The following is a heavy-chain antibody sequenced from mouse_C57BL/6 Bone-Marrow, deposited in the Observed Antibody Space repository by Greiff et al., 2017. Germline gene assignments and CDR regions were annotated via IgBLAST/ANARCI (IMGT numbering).Heavy chain of an antibody. Sequence: DVKLVESGGGLVQPGGSLKLSCAASGFTFSDYGMAWVRQAPRKGPEWVAFISNLAYSIYYADTVTGRFTISRENAKNTLYLEMSSLRSEDTAMYYCARRGGFYYYAMDYWGKGTSVTVSS. V-gene: IGHV5-15*04. CDR3: ARRGGFYYYAMDY. CDR2: ISNLAYSI. J-gene: IGHJ4*01. D-gene: IGHD3-1*01. CDR1: GFTFSDYG.